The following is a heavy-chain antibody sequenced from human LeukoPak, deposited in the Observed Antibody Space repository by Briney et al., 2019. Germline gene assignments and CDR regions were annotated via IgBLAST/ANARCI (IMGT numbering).Heavy chain of an antibody. CDR1: GYTFTGYY. Sequence: ASVKVSCKASGYTFTGYYMHWVRQAPGQGLEWMGWINPNSGGTNYAQKFQGRVTMTRDTSTSTVYMELSSLRSEDTAVYYCARDLSYYGSGSYCDYWGQGTLVTVSS. V-gene: IGHV1-2*02. J-gene: IGHJ4*02. D-gene: IGHD3-10*01. CDR3: ARDLSYYGSGSYCDY. CDR2: INPNSGGT.